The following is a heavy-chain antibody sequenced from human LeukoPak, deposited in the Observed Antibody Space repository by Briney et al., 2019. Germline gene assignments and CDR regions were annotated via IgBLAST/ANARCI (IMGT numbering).Heavy chain of an antibody. CDR1: GGSISSGGYY. J-gene: IGHJ6*03. CDR2: IYYSGST. CDR3: ARDIPPPYDDYPFPYMDV. D-gene: IGHD4-17*01. V-gene: IGHV4-31*03. Sequence: SETLSLTCTVSGGSISSGGYYWRWIRQHPGKGLECIGYIYYSGSTYYNPSIKSRLTISVDTSKNQFSLKLSSVTAADTAVYYCARDIPPPYDDYPFPYMDVWGKGTTVTVSS.